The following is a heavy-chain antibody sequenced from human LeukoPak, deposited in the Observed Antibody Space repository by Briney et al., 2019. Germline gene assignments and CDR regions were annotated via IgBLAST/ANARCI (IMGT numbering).Heavy chain of an antibody. D-gene: IGHD5-12*01. CDR3: ARGARDIVATIDAFDI. CDR1: GGSFSGYY. CDR2: INHSGST. V-gene: IGHV4-34*01. J-gene: IGHJ3*02. Sequence: PSETLSLTCAVYGGSFSGYYWSWIRQPPGKGLEWIGEINHSGSTNYNPSLKSRVTISVDTSKNQFSLKLSSVTAADTAVYYCARGARDIVATIDAFDIWGQGTMVTVSS.